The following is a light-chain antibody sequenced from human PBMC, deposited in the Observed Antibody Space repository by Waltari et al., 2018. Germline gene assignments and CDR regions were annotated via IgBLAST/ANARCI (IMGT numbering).Light chain of an antibody. V-gene: IGKV2-30*02. CDR3: MQATNWPVT. CDR2: KVS. Sequence: DVVMTQSPLSLPVSLGQPASISCRSSQSLVHTDGHTYLNWFQQRPGQSPRRLIYKVSNRDSGVPDRFSGSGSDTSFTLKISRVEAEDVGIYYCMQATNWPVTFGQGTKVEIQ. J-gene: IGKJ1*01. CDR1: QSLVHTDGHTY.